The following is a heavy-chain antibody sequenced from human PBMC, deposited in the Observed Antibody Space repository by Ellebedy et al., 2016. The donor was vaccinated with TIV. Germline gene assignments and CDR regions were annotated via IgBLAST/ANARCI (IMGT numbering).Heavy chain of an antibody. D-gene: IGHD1-14*01. J-gene: IGHJ6*03. V-gene: IGHV3-30*18. Sequence: GESLKISXAASGFTFSNYGMHWVRQAPGKGLEWVALTSYDGKIKYYVDSVKGRFTIYKDNTKNTLTLLMNSLRPEDGAVYYCTKEGVIGTTAYYYYYYMDVWGRGTTVTVSS. CDR2: TSYDGKIK. CDR1: GFTFSNYG. CDR3: TKEGVIGTTAYYYYYYMDV.